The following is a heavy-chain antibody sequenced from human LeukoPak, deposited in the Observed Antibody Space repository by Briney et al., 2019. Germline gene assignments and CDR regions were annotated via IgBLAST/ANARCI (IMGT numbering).Heavy chain of an antibody. Sequence: TSETLSLTCAVYGGSFSGYYWSWIRQPPGKGLEWIGEINHSGSTNYNPSLKSRVTISVDTSKNQFSLKLSSVTAADTAVYYCARLPSYCSSTSCSVDYWGQGTLVTVSS. CDR1: GGSFSGYY. V-gene: IGHV4-34*01. CDR2: INHSGST. D-gene: IGHD2-2*01. CDR3: ARLPSYCSSTSCSVDY. J-gene: IGHJ4*02.